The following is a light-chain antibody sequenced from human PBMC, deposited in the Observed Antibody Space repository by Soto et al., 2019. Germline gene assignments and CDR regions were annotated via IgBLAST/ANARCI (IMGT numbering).Light chain of an antibody. CDR1: QSISSY. J-gene: IGKJ5*01. CDR3: QQLNSYPIT. V-gene: IGKV1-39*01. Sequence: DILMTPSPSSLSASVGDRDTITCCASQSISSYLNWYQQKPGKAPKVLIYAASSLQSGVPSRFSGSGSGTDFNLTISSLQPEDFATYYCQQLNSYPITFGQGTRLDIK. CDR2: AAS.